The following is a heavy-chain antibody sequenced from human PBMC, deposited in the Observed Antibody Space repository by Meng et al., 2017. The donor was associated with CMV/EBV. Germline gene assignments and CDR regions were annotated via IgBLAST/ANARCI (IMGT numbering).Heavy chain of an antibody. CDR2: IYYSGST. V-gene: IGHV4-59*01. J-gene: IGHJ4*02. CDR3: ARGGARETARLGY. Sequence: SCTVSGGSISSYYWSWIRQPPGKGLEWIGYIYYSGSTNYNPSLKSRVTISVDTSKNQFSLKLSSVTAADTAVYYCARGGARETARLGYWGQGTLVTVSS. D-gene: IGHD6-6*01. CDR1: GGSISSYY.